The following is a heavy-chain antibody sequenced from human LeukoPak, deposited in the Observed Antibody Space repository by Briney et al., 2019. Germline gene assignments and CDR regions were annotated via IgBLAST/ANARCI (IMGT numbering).Heavy chain of an antibody. CDR1: GFTFSDYY. CDR3: ARGEEAVAVYFDY. D-gene: IGHD6-19*01. CDR2: ISSSGSTI. Sequence: PGGSLRLSCAAPGFTFSDYYMSWIRQAPGKGLEWVSYISSSGSTIYYADPVKGRLTISRDNAKNSLYLQMNSLRAEDTAVYYCARGEEAVAVYFDYWGQGTLVTVSS. V-gene: IGHV3-11*01. J-gene: IGHJ4*02.